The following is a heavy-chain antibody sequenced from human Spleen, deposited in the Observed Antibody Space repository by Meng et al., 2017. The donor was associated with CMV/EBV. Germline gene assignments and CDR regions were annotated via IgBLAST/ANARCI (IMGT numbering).Heavy chain of an antibody. CDR1: SNL. J-gene: IGHJ4*02. D-gene: IGHD2-21*02. Sequence: SNLWTWVRQVTATELGWIVEISHPKSTTTNPSLPTPFPLSLSHFPNQFSLKLGSVTAADTAVYYCARIERRRILKYCGSDCSTTDYWGQGTLVTVSS. CDR2: ISHPKST. V-gene: IGHV4-4*02. CDR3: ARIERRRILKYCGSDCSTTDY.